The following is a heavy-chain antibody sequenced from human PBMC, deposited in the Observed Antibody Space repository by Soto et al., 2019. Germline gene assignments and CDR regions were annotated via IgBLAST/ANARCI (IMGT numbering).Heavy chain of an antibody. CDR2: INHSGST. CDR3: ARGRREDIVVVPAASGFDY. J-gene: IGHJ4*02. Sequence: QVQLQQWGAGLLKPSETLSLTCAVYGGSFSGYYWSWIRQPPGKGLEWIGEINHSGSTNYNPSLKSRVTISVDTSKNQFSLKLSSVTAADTAVYYCARGRREDIVVVPAASGFDYWGQGTLVTVSS. V-gene: IGHV4-34*01. D-gene: IGHD2-2*01. CDR1: GGSFSGYY.